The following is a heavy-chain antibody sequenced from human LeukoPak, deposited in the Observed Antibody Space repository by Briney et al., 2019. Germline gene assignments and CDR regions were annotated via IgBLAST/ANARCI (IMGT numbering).Heavy chain of an antibody. D-gene: IGHD2-2*02. Sequence: SSETLSLTCTVSGGSISSGDYYWSWIRQPPGKGLEWIGYIYYSGSTYYNPSLKSRVTISVDTSKNQFSLKLSSVTAADTAVYYCARAHTSLYYFDYWGQGTLVTVSS. CDR1: GGSISSGDYY. V-gene: IGHV4-30-4*08. CDR3: ARAHTSLYYFDY. J-gene: IGHJ4*02. CDR2: IYYSGST.